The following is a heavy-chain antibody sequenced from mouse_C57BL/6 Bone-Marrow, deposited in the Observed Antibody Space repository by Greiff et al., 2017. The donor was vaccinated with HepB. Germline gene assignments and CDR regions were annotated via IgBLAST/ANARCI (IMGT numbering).Heavy chain of an antibody. J-gene: IGHJ2*01. Sequence: QVQLQQPGAELVKPGASVKLSCKASGYTFTSYWMQWVKQRPGQGLEWIGEIDPSDSYTNYNQKFKGKATLTVDTSSSTAYMQLSSLTSEDSAVYYCANWDSAYCDYWGQGTTLTVSS. D-gene: IGHD4-1*01. V-gene: IGHV1-50*01. CDR1: GYTFTSYW. CDR3: ANWDSAYCDY. CDR2: IDPSDSYT.